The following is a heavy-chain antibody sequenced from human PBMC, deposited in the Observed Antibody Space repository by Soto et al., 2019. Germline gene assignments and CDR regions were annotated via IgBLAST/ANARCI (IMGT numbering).Heavy chain of an antibody. V-gene: IGHV3-30*18. D-gene: IGHD2-2*01. J-gene: IGHJ4*02. CDR3: AKDSNIWGCISTSCSPGAVDY. Sequence: QVQLVESGGGVVQPGRSLRLSCAASGFTFSSYGMHWVRQAPGKGLEWVAVISYDGSNKYYADSVKGRFTISRDNSKNTLYLKMNSLRAEDTAVYYCAKDSNIWGCISTSCSPGAVDYWGQGTLVTVSS. CDR2: ISYDGSNK. CDR1: GFTFSSYG.